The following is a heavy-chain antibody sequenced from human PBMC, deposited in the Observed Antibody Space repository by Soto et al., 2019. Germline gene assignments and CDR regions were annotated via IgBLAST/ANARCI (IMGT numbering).Heavy chain of an antibody. CDR1: GFTFSSYA. D-gene: IGHD2-2*01. CDR3: AKEGAYCSSTSCYANAVDY. V-gene: IGHV3-23*01. Sequence: GGSLRLSCAASGFTFSSYAMSWVRQAPGKGLEWVSAISGSGGSTYYADYVKGRFTISRDNSKNTLYLQMNSLRAEDTAVYYCAKEGAYCSSTSCYANAVDYWGQGTLVTV. J-gene: IGHJ4*02. CDR2: ISGSGGST.